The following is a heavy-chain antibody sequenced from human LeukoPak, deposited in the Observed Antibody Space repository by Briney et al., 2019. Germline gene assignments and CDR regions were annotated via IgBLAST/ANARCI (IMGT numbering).Heavy chain of an antibody. D-gene: IGHD6-19*01. CDR1: GGSFSGYY. CDR2: INHSGST. CDR3: ASGGSAYSSGWAYYYYGMDV. J-gene: IGHJ6*02. V-gene: IGHV4-34*01. Sequence: PSETLSLTCAVYGGSFSGYYWSWIRQPPGKGLEWIGEINHSGSTNYNPSLKSRVTISVDTSKNQFSLKLSSVTAADTAVYYCASGGSAYSSGWAYYYYGMDVWGQGTTVTVSS.